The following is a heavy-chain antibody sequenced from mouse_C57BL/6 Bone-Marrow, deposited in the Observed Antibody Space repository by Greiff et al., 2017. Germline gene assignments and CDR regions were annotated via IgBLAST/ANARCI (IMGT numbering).Heavy chain of an antibody. CDR3: ARHERQLGY. Sequence: EVQLVESGGDLVKPGGSLKLSCAASGFTFSSYGMSWVRQTPEKRLEWVATISSGGSYTYYPDSVKGRFTISRDNAKNTLYLQMSRLKSEDTAMYYCARHERQLGYWGQGTTLTVSS. CDR2: ISSGGSYT. J-gene: IGHJ2*01. D-gene: IGHD3-2*01. V-gene: IGHV5-6*01. CDR1: GFTFSSYG.